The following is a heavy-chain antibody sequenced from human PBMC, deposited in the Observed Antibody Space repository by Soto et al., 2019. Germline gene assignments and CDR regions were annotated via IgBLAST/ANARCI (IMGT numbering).Heavy chain of an antibody. J-gene: IGHJ4*02. V-gene: IGHV2-26*01. Sequence: QVTLKESGPVLVKPTETLTLTCTVSGFSLSNARMGVSWIRQPPGKALEWLAHIFSNDEKSYSTSLKSRLTISKDTSKSQVVLTLTNMDAVDTATYDCARIPAVAGHKVVYCFDYWGQGTLVTVSS. CDR2: IFSNDEK. CDR3: ARIPAVAGHKVVYCFDY. D-gene: IGHD6-19*01. CDR1: GFSLSNARMG.